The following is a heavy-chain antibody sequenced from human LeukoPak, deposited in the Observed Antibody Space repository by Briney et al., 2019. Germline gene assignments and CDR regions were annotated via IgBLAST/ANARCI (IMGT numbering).Heavy chain of an antibody. CDR2: IIPIFGTA. J-gene: IGHJ4*02. CDR3: ARGVAARGPDY. V-gene: IGHV1-69*05. Sequence: SAKVSCKASGGTFSSYAISWVRQAPGQGLEWMGRIIPIFGTANYAQKIQGRVTITTDESTSTAYMELSSLRSEDTAVYYCARGVAARGPDYWGQGTLVTVSS. D-gene: IGHD6-6*01. CDR1: GGTFSSYA.